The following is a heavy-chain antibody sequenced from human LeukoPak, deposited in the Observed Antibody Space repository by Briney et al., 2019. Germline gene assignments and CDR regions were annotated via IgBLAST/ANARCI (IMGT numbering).Heavy chain of an antibody. Sequence: GGSLRLSCAASGFTFSNAWMSWVRQAPGKGLEWVGRIKSKTDGGTTDYAAPVKGRFTISRDDSKNTLYLQMNSLKTEDTAVYYCTTDLVNYGDYRGAFGIWGQGTMVTVSS. V-gene: IGHV3-15*01. CDR2: IKSKTDGGTT. CDR3: TTDLVNYGDYRGAFGI. J-gene: IGHJ3*02. CDR1: GFTFSNAW. D-gene: IGHD4-17*01.